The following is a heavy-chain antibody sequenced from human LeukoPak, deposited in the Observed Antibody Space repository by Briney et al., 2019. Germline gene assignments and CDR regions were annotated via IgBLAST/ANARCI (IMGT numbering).Heavy chain of an antibody. D-gene: IGHD3-9*01. V-gene: IGHV1-18*01. Sequence: GASVKVSCKASGYTFTSYGISWVRQAPGQGLEWMGWISAYNGNTNYAQKLQGRVTMTTDTSTSTAYMELRSLRSDDTAVYYCARDLFILTGYYNFDYWGQGTLVTVSS. J-gene: IGHJ4*02. CDR1: GYTFTSYG. CDR2: ISAYNGNT. CDR3: ARDLFILTGYYNFDY.